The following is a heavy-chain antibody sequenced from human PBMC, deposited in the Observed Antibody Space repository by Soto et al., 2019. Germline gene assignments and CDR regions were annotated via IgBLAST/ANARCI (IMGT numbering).Heavy chain of an antibody. D-gene: IGHD1-26*01. CDR1: GFDFTYYA. V-gene: IGHV3-30*18. CDR3: AKDEGVGGTLALFDY. CDR2: MTSDGSKI. J-gene: IGHJ4*02. Sequence: QVQLVESGGGAVQPGESLRLSCVASGFDFTYYAMHWVRQAPGKGLESVAVMTSDGSKIHHTDSVKGRFTISRDNSKNTLYLQFNSLRKEDTSFYFCAKDEGVGGTLALFDYWGQGTLVSVSS.